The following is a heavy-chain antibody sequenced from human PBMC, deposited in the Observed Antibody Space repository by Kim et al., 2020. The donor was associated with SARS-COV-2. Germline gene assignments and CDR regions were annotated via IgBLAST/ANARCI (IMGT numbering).Heavy chain of an antibody. J-gene: IGHJ5*02. CDR3: ATEGEITNGFDA. Sequence: NYAQTYKGRVTMTRNTYISTAYMELSRLRSDDTAVYYCATEGEITNGFDAWGQGTLVTVSS. V-gene: IGHV1-2*02. D-gene: IGHD3-10*01.